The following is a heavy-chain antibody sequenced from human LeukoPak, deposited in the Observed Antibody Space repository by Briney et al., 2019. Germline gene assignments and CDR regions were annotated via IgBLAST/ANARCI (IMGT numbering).Heavy chain of an antibody. V-gene: IGHV3-23*01. J-gene: IGHJ3*02. Sequence: GGSLRLSCAASGFTFSSYAMSWVRQAPGKGLEWVSAISGSGGSAYYADSVKGRFTISRDNSKNTLYLQMNSLRAEDTAVYYCAKDGDYYDSSGYYGDAFDIWGQGTMVTVSS. CDR3: AKDGDYYDSSGYYGDAFDI. CDR1: GFTFSSYA. CDR2: ISGSGGSA. D-gene: IGHD3-22*01.